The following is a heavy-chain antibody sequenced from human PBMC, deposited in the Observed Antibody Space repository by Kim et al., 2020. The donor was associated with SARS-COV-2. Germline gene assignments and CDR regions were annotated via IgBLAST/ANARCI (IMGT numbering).Heavy chain of an antibody. CDR1: GFTFSSYA. CDR3: AKDLWYSSGWGADH. CDR2: ISGSGGST. J-gene: IGHJ4*02. V-gene: IGHV3-23*01. D-gene: IGHD6-19*01. Sequence: GGSLRLSCAASGFTFSSYAMSWVRQAPGKGLEWVSAISGSGGSTYYADSVKGRFTISRDNSKNTLYLQMNSLRAEDTAVYYCAKDLWYSSGWGADHWGQGTLVTVSS.